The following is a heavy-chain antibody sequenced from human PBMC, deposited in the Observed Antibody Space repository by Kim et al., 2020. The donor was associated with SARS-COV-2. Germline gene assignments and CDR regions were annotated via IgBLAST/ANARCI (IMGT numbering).Heavy chain of an antibody. CDR2: IIRDGRST. J-gene: IGHJ4*02. CDR3: VRGLGDYVDY. D-gene: IGHD4-17*01. V-gene: IGHV3-74*01. CDR1: GFTFHSYW. Sequence: GGSLRLSCAASGFTFHSYWMHWVRQAPGKGLVWVSRIIRDGRSTNYADSVKGRFTISRDNAKNTLYLQMNSLRAEDTAMYYCVRGLGDYVDYWGQGTLVTVSS.